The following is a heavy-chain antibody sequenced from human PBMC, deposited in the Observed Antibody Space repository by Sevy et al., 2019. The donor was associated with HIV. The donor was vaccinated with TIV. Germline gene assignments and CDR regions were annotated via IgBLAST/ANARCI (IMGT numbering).Heavy chain of an antibody. D-gene: IGHD2-2*01. CDR2: TSNSGTT. Sequence: SETLSLTCSVSGDSISDYYWSWIRQPPGKGLEWIGYTSNSGTTNYSPSLESGVDISIDTSRKRFSLKLKSVTAADTAMYDCAAVRWDVVDAPGATPGCYFDFWGQGTLVTVSS. CDR1: GDSISDYY. CDR3: AAVRWDVVDAPGATPGCYFDF. J-gene: IGHJ4*02. V-gene: IGHV4-4*08.